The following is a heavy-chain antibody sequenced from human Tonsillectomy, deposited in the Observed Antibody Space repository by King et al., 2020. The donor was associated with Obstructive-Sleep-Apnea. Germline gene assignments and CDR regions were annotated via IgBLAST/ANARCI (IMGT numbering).Heavy chain of an antibody. CDR2: ISYDGSNK. Sequence: VQLVESGGGVVQPGRSLRLSCAASGFTFSSYAMHWVRQAPGKGLGWVAVISYDGSNKYYADSVKGRFTISRDNSKNTLYLQMNSLRAEDTAVYYCARDLYSSGYLPAYWGQGTLVTVSS. J-gene: IGHJ4*02. D-gene: IGHD3-22*01. V-gene: IGHV3-30*04. CDR1: GFTFSSYA. CDR3: ARDLYSSGYLPAY.